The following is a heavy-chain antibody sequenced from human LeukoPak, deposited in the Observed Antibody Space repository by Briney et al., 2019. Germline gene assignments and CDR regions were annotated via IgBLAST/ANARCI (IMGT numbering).Heavy chain of an antibody. J-gene: IGHJ4*02. CDR1: GFTFSIYA. CDR3: ARSHRVGSSGYCDY. V-gene: IGHV3-23*01. Sequence: PGGSLRLSCAASGFTFSIYAMIWVRQAPGKGLEWVSAISATNGNTYYADSVKGRFTISRDNSKNTLYLQMNSLRAEDTAVYYCARSHRVGSSGYCDYWGQGTLVTVSS. CDR2: ISATNGNT. D-gene: IGHD3-22*01.